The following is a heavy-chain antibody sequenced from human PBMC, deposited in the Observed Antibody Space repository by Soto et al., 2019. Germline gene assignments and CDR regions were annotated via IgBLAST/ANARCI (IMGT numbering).Heavy chain of an antibody. V-gene: IGHV3-23*01. CDR2: VSASGDST. CDR1: GFTFSNFA. CDR3: ATLKAGYCSGGSCDPEYYGMDI. J-gene: IGHJ6*02. D-gene: IGHD2-15*01. Sequence: SLRLSCAASGFTFSNFAMSWVRQAPGKGLEWVSSVSASGDSTYYADSVKGRFTISRDNSKNSLYLHMNSLRAEDTAIYYCATLKAGYCSGGSCDPEYYGMDIRRQRTTVTVSS.